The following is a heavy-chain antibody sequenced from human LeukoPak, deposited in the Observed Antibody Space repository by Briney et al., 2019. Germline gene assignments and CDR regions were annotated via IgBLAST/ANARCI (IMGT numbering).Heavy chain of an antibody. V-gene: IGHV3-23*01. D-gene: IGHD6-19*01. CDR1: GLTFSSFA. CDR3: ARTGSSGWSYFDY. CDR2: VSGGGDNT. Sequence: GGSLRLSCAASGLTFSSFAMSWVRQAPGKGLEWVSGVSGGGDNTYYADSVKGRFTVSRDNSKNTLYLQMNSLRAEDTAVYFCARTGSSGWSYFDYWGQGTLVTVSS. J-gene: IGHJ4*02.